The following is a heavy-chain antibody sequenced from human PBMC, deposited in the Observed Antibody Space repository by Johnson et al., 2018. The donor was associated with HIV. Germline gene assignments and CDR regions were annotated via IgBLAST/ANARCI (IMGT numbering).Heavy chain of an antibody. CDR1: GFTFSSYA. CDR3: ARDSLDGEYAFDI. V-gene: IGHV3-30*04. D-gene: IGHD2-21*01. Sequence: QVLLVESGGGVVQPGRSLRLSCAASGFTFSSYAMHWVRQAPGKGLEWVALISYDGSNKYYGDSVKGRFTISRDSYKNTLYLQMNSLRAEDTAVYFCARDSLDGEYAFDIWGQGTMLTVSS. J-gene: IGHJ3*02. CDR2: ISYDGSNK.